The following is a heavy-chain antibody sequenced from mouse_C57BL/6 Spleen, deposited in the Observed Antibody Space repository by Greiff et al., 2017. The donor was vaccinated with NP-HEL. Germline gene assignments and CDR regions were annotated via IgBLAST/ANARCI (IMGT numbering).Heavy chain of an antibody. CDR3: ASCFLYYYAMDY. J-gene: IGHJ4*01. Sequence: QVQLQQPGAELVKPGASVKLSCKASGYTFTSYWMHWVKQRPGQGLEWIGMIHPNSGSTNYNEKFKSKATLTVDKSSSTAYMQLSSLTSEDSAVSYCASCFLYYYAMDYWGQGTSVTVSS. D-gene: IGHD6-1*01. CDR2: IHPNSGST. CDR1: GYTFTSYW. V-gene: IGHV1-64*01.